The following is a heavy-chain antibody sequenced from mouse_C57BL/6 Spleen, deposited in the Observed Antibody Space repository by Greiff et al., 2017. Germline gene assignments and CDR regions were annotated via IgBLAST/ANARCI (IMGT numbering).Heavy chain of an antibody. CDR3: TRGDYYYDSTLFAY. V-gene: IGHV1-15*01. CDR1: GYTFTDYE. CDR2: IDPETGGT. Sequence: QVHVKQSGAELVRPGASVTLSCKASGYTFTDYEMHWVKQTPVHGLEWIGAIDPETGGTAYNQKFKGKAILTADKSSSTAYMELRSLTSEDSAVYYCTRGDYYYDSTLFAYWGQGTLVTVSA. J-gene: IGHJ3*01. D-gene: IGHD2-4*01.